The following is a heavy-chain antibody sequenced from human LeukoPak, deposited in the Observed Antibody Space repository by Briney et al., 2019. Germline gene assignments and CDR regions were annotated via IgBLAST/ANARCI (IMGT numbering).Heavy chain of an antibody. V-gene: IGHV3-30*18. CDR3: AKGVSSSWSNDAFDF. CDR2: ISYDGSNK. J-gene: IGHJ3*01. D-gene: IGHD6-13*01. CDR1: GFTFSRHD. Sequence: GGSLRLSCVASGFTFSRHDMNWVRQAPGKGLEWVAVISYDGSNKYYADSVKGRFTISRDNSKNTLYLQMNSLRTEDTAVYYCAKGVSSSWSNDAFDFWGQGTMVTVSS.